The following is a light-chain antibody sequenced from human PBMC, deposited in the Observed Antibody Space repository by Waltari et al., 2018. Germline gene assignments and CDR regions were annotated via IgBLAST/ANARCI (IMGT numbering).Light chain of an antibody. J-gene: IGLJ2*01. CDR2: DVS. Sequence: QYALTQPRSVSGSPGQSVTISCTGTSSDVGGYNYVSWYQQHPGKAPKLMIYDVSKRPSGVPDRFSGSKSGNTASLTISGLQAEDEAHYYCCSYAGSYTVFGGGTKLTVL. CDR1: SSDVGGYNY. V-gene: IGLV2-11*01. CDR3: CSYAGSYTV.